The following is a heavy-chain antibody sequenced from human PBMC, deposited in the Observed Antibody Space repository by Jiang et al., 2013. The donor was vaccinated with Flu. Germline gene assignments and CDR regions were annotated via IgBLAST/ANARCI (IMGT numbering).Heavy chain of an antibody. J-gene: IGHJ3*02. Sequence: KPTQTLTLTCTVSGSSLSTSGMCVNWIRLAPGKTLEWLAFIDWDDDKYYSPSLKTRLTISKDTSKNXVVLTMTKMDPVDTATYYCALIRNDYGGNSHAFDI. CDR2: IDWDDDK. V-gene: IGHV2-70*01. CDR3: ALIRNDYGGNSHAFDI. CDR1: GSSLSTSGMC. D-gene: IGHD4-23*01.